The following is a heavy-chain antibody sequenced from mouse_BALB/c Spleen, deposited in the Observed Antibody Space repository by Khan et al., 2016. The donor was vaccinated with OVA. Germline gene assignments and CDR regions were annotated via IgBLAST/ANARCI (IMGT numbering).Heavy chain of an antibody. Sequence: DLVKPGASVKLSCKASGYTFTSYWINWIQQRPGQGLEWIGRIGPGSSNTYYNEMFKGKATLTVDTSSSTAYIQLSSLSSEDSAVCFSAMENYYGKSCYAMDYWGQGTSVTVSS. CDR1: GYTFTSYW. CDR2: IGPGSSNT. D-gene: IGHD1-1*01. V-gene: IGHV1S41*01. CDR3: AMENYYGKSCYAMDY. J-gene: IGHJ4*01.